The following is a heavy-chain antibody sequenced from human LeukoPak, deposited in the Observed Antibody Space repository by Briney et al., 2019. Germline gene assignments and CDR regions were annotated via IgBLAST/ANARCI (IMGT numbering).Heavy chain of an antibody. V-gene: IGHV1-46*01. D-gene: IGHD3-22*01. Sequence: ASVKVSCKASGYTFTSYYMHWVRQAPGQGLEWMGIINPSGGSTSYAQKFQGRVTMTRDTSTSTVYMELSSLRSEDTAVYYCARDGTGYYDSSGYYHPLGYWGQGTLVTVSS. CDR2: INPSGGST. CDR1: GYTFTSYY. CDR3: ARDGTGYYDSSGYYHPLGY. J-gene: IGHJ4*02.